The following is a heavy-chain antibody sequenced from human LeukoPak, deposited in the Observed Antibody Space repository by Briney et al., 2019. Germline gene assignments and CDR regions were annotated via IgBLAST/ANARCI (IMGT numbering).Heavy chain of an antibody. Sequence: GGSLRLSCAASGFTFSSYGMHWVRQAPGKGLEWVAVISYDGSNKYYADSVKGRFTISRDNSKNTLYLQMNSLRAEDTAVYYCAKARHSSGYYPDDYWGQGTLVTVSS. D-gene: IGHD3-22*01. V-gene: IGHV3-30*18. CDR2: ISYDGSNK. CDR3: AKARHSSGYYPDDY. J-gene: IGHJ4*02. CDR1: GFTFSSYG.